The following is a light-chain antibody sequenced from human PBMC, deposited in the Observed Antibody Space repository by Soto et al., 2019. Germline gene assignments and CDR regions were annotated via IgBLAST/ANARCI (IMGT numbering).Light chain of an antibody. CDR2: QDS. J-gene: IGLJ2*01. CDR1: KLGDKY. Sequence: SYELTQPPSVSVSPGQTASITCSGDKLGDKYACWYQQKPGQSPVLVIYQDSKRPSGIPERFSGSNSGNTATLTISGTQAMDEADYYCQAWVSSTRVVFGGGTKLTVL. CDR3: QAWVSSTRVV. V-gene: IGLV3-1*01.